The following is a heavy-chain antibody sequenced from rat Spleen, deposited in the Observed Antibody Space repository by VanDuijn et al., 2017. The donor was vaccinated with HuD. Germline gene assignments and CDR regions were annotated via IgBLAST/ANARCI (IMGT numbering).Heavy chain of an antibody. CDR3: ARTYYYSGRGDYVMDA. J-gene: IGHJ4*01. CDR1: GFSLTSYH. CDR2: MWSDGDT. D-gene: IGHD1-1*01. Sequence: QVQLKESGPGLVQPSQTLSLTCTVSGFSLTSYHVIWVRQPPGKGLEWMGVMWSDGDTSYNSALKSRLSISRDTSKSQVFLKMSSLQTEDTATYYCARTYYYSGRGDYVMDAWGQGASVTVSS. V-gene: IGHV2-32*01.